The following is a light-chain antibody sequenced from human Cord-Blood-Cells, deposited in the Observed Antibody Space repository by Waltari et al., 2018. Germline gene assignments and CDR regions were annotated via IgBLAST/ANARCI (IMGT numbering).Light chain of an antibody. J-gene: IGKJ1*01. Sequence: SNRASKGGIGYLDWYQQKPGEAPSLIIYEGSNSASGVPGRFSGSGSGTGFTLTISSLEPEDCAVYYCEQRSNWRWSFGQGTTTEI. CDR2: EGS. CDR3: EQRSNWRWS. CDR1: KGGIGY. V-gene: IGKV3D-11*01.